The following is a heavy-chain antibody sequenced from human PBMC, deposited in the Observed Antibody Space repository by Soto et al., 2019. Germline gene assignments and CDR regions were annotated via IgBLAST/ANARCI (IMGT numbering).Heavy chain of an antibody. J-gene: IGHJ4*02. CDR2: IIPMSGAT. V-gene: IGHV1-69*12. Sequence: QVQLVQSGAEGKKPGSSVKVSCKASGGTFSSYALSWVRQAPGQGLEWMGGIIPMSGATNYAQKFQGRVTFTADDSTNTAYLELTSLRSEDTAVYYCARGGPENDYWGQGTLVTVSS. CDR1: GGTFSSYA. D-gene: IGHD1-26*01. CDR3: ARGGPENDY.